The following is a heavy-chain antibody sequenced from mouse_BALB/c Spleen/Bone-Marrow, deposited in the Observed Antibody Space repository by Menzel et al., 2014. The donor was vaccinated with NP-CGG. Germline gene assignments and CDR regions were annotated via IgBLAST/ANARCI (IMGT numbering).Heavy chain of an antibody. CDR1: GFTFSSYY. CDR2: INSNGGST. D-gene: IGHD2-4*01. J-gene: IGHJ3*01. CDR3: ARREYDCDVFAY. V-gene: IGHV5-6-2*01. Sequence: EVMLVESGGGLVKLGGSLKLSCAASGFTFSSYYMSWVRQTPEKRLELVAAINSNGGSTYYPDTVKGRFTISRDNAKNTLYLQMSSLKSEDTALYYCARREYDCDVFAYRGQGTLVTVSA.